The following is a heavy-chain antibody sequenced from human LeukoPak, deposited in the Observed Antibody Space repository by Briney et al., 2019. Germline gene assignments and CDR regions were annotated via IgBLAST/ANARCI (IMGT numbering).Heavy chain of an antibody. V-gene: IGHV3-15*01. CDR3: TTRPSIAALGG. CDR2: IKSKTDGGTT. Sequence: GGSLRLSCAASGFTFSSYAMHWVRQAPGKGLEWVGRIKSKTDGGTTDYAAPVKGRFTISRDDSKNTLYLQMNSLKTEDTAVYYCTTRPSIAALGGWGQGTLVTVSS. CDR1: GFTFSSYA. J-gene: IGHJ4*02. D-gene: IGHD6-6*01.